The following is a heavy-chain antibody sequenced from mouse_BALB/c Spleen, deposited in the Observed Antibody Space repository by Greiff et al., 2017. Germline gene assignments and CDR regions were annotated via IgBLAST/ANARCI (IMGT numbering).Heavy chain of an antibody. CDR2: ISSGGSYT. Sequence: EVQVVESGGGLVKPGGSLKLSCAASGFTFSSYAMSWVRQSPEKRLEWVAEISSGGSYTYYPDTVTGRFTISRDNAKNTLYLEMSSLRSEDTAMYYCAREGYKTWFAYWGQGTLVTVSA. CDR1: GFTFSSYA. CDR3: AREGYKTWFAY. V-gene: IGHV5-9-4*01. J-gene: IGHJ3*01. D-gene: IGHD2-14*01.